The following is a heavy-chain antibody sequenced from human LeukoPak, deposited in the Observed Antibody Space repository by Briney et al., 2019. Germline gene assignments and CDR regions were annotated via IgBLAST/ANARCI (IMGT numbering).Heavy chain of an antibody. Sequence: GGSLRLSCAASGFTFSSYAMSWVRQAPGKGLEWVSAISGSGGSTYYADSVKGRFTISRDNSKNTLHLQMNSLRAEDTAVYYCAKDIAIYDSSGYYFDYWGQGTLVTVSS. CDR2: ISGSGGST. CDR1: GFTFSSYA. V-gene: IGHV3-23*01. D-gene: IGHD3-22*01. CDR3: AKDIAIYDSSGYYFDY. J-gene: IGHJ4*02.